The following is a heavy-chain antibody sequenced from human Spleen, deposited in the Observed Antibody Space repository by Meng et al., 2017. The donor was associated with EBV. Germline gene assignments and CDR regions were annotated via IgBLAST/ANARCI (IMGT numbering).Heavy chain of an antibody. CDR1: GGVFNTYG. CDR3: ARTEAGYGDSSSYFDL. V-gene: IGHV1-69*01. J-gene: IGHJ4*02. CDR2: IIPLFNTA. D-gene: IGHD4-17*01. Sequence: QVQLVQSGAEVKKPGSSVKVSCRASGGVFNTYGFNWVRQAPGQGLEWMGGIIPLFNTADYSQKFQGRVTITADESTSTAYMDLSSLRSEDTAVYFCARTEAGYGDSSSYFDLWGQGTLVTVSS.